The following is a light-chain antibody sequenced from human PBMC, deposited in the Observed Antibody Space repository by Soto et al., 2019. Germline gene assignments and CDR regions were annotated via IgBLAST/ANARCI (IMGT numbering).Light chain of an antibody. CDR2: GAS. CDR1: HSVSSTY. CDR3: QQYGSSPST. Sequence: EIVMTQSPATLSVSPGERATLSCRASHSVSSTYLAWYQQNRGQAPRLLIYGASSRATGIPDRFSGSGSGTDFTLTISRLEPEDFAVYYRQQYGSSPSTFGQGTRPENK. J-gene: IGKJ5*01. V-gene: IGKV3-20*01.